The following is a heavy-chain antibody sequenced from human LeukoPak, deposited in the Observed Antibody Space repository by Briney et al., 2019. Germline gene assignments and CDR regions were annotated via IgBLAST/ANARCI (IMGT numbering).Heavy chain of an antibody. CDR3: ARGLQGYYDSLTGYYRGRYYFDY. CDR1: GFTFSSYT. Sequence: PGGSLRLSCAASGFTFSSYTMDWVRQAPGKGLECVSSLSFGGGTIYYADSVRGRFTISRDTSKNTLYLQMNSLRDEDTAVYYCARGLQGYYDSLTGYYRGRYYFDYWGQGTLVTVSS. J-gene: IGHJ4*02. V-gene: IGHV3-23*01. CDR2: LSFGGGTI. D-gene: IGHD3-9*01.